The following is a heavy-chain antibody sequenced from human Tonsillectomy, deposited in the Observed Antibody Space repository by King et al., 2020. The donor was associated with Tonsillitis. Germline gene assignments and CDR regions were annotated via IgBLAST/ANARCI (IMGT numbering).Heavy chain of an antibody. V-gene: IGHV1-46*03. J-gene: IGHJ1*01. CDR3: ARESTVTTATEYFQQ. Sequence: VQLVESGAEVKKPGASVKVSCQAPGYTFTGYYMHWVRQAPGQGLEWMGIINPSGGSTSYAQKFQGRVTMTRDTSTSTVYMHLSSLRSEDTAVYYCARESTVTTATEYFQQWGRGTLVTVSS. D-gene: IGHD4-17*01. CDR1: GYTFTGYY. CDR2: INPSGGST.